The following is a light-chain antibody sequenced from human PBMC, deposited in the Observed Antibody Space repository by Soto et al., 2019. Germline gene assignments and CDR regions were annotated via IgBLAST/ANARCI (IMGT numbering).Light chain of an antibody. V-gene: IGKV3-15*01. CDR1: QSVSSN. Sequence: EIVMTQSPATLSVSPGERVTLSCRASQSVSSNLAWYQQKPGQTPRLLIYDASTGATGIPARFSGSGSGTEFTLTISSLQSEGFAVYYCQQYNNWPRTFGQGTKVEIK. CDR2: DAS. J-gene: IGKJ1*01. CDR3: QQYNNWPRT.